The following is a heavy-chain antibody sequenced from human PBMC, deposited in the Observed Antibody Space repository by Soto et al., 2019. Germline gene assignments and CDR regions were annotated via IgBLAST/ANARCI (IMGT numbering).Heavy chain of an antibody. V-gene: IGHV1-2*02. CDR3: ARYCSSTSCQFDH. Sequence: GXSVKVSCKASGYTFTCYYIHWVRQAPGQGLEWMGGINPNSGSSNYARKFQGRVTMTRDTSITTAYMELTSLRSDDTAVYYCARYCSSTSCQFDHWGQGTLVTVSS. J-gene: IGHJ5*02. CDR2: INPNSGSS. CDR1: GYTFTCYY. D-gene: IGHD2-2*01.